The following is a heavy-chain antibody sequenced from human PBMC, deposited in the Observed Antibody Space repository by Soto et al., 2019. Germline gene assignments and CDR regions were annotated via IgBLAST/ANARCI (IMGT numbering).Heavy chain of an antibody. J-gene: IGHJ4*02. CDR1: GYTFTNSD. V-gene: IGHV1-8*01. Sequence: ASVKVSCKASGYTFTNSDINWVRQAPGQGLERMGWMNPDSGHAAYAQKFQGRVTLTTSTSTSTVYMEMRSLGSEDTAAYYCARRPHCSGGICYYGLDNWGQGTLVTVS. D-gene: IGHD2-15*01. CDR3: ARRPHCSGGICYYGLDN. CDR2: MNPDSGHA.